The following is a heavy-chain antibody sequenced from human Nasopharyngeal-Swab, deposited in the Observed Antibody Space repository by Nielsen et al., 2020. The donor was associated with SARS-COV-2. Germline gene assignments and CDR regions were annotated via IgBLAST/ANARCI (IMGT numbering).Heavy chain of an antibody. D-gene: IGHD1-26*01. J-gene: IGHJ5*02. CDR2: ALHDGRT. V-gene: IGHV4-4*02. CDR3: AKEGSGSPALS. Sequence: WIRQPPGKGLEWIGEALHDGRTSYHSTLESRVTISIDTSRNQFSLRLTSVTAADTAVHYCAKEGSGSPALSWGQGILVTVSS.